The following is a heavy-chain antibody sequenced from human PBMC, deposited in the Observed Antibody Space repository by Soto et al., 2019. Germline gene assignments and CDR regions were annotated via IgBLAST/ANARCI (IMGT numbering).Heavy chain of an antibody. CDR2: ISAYNGNT. Sequence: ASVKVYCKASGYTFPSYGISWVRQAPGQGLEWMGWISAYNGNTNYAQKLQGRVTMTTDTSTSTAYMELRSLRSDDTAVYYCARDLWFGERHWFEPWGQGTLVTVSS. J-gene: IGHJ5*02. V-gene: IGHV1-18*01. CDR3: ARDLWFGERHWFEP. CDR1: GYTFPSYG. D-gene: IGHD3-10*01.